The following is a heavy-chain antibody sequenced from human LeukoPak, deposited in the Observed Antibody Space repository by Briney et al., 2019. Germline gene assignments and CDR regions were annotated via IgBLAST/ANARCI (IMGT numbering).Heavy chain of an antibody. CDR3: AKAGSSGWYSYDY. J-gene: IGHJ4*02. V-gene: IGHV3-23*01. CDR1: GFTFSSYA. CDR2: ISGSGGST. Sequence: PGGSLRLSCAASGFTFSSYAMSWVRQAPGKGLEWVSAISGSGGSTYYADSVKGQFTISRDNSKNTLYLQMNSLRAEDTAVYYCAKAGSSGWYSYDYWGQGTLVTVSS. D-gene: IGHD6-19*01.